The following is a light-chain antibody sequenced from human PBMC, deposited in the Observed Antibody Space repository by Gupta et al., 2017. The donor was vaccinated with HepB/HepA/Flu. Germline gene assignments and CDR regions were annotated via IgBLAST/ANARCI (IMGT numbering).Light chain of an antibody. CDR3: LLYMGSGIWV. V-gene: IGLV8-61*01. CDR1: SGSVSTTSY. Sequence: QTVVTQEPSFSVSPGGAVTLTCALSSGSVSTTSYPSWYQQTPGQAPLTLIYNTKTRSSGVPDRFSGSILGNNAALTITGAQADDESYYYCLLYMGSGIWVFGGGTKLTVL. J-gene: IGLJ3*02. CDR2: NTK.